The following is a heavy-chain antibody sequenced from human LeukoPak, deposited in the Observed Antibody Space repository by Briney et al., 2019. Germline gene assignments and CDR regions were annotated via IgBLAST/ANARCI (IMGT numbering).Heavy chain of an antibody. D-gene: IGHD6-13*01. Sequence: VASVKVSCKASGGTFSSYAISWVRQAPGQGLEWMGGIIPIFGTANYAQKFQGRVTITTDESTSTAYMELSSLRSGDTAVYYCARGGIAAAGTTIKFIDYYYYYMDVWGKGTTVTVSS. CDR3: ARGGIAAAGTTIKFIDYYYYYMDV. V-gene: IGHV1-69*05. CDR2: IIPIFGTA. CDR1: GGTFSSYA. J-gene: IGHJ6*03.